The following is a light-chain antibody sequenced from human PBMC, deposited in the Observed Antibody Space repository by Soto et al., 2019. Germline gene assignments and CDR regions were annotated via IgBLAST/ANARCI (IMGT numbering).Light chain of an antibody. CDR1: QSVSSY. Sequence: EIVLTQSPATLSLSPGERATLSCRASQSVSSYLAWYQQKPGQAPRLLIYDASNRATGIPARFSGSGSGTEFTVTISSLQSEDFAIYYCQQYDIWPPYTFGQGTKVDIK. CDR3: QQYDIWPPYT. V-gene: IGKV3-11*01. J-gene: IGKJ2*01. CDR2: DAS.